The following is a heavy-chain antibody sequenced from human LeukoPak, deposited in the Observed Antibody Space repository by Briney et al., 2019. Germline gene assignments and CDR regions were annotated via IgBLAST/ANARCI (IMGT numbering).Heavy chain of an antibody. Sequence: PGGSLRLSCAASGFTFSSYAMSWVRQAPGKGLEWVANIKQDGSEKYYVDSVKGRFTISRDNAKNSLYLQMNSLRAEDTAVYYCARERGNGSPDAFDIWGQGTMVTVSS. V-gene: IGHV3-7*01. J-gene: IGHJ3*02. CDR2: IKQDGSEK. D-gene: IGHD2-8*01. CDR1: GFTFSSYA. CDR3: ARERGNGSPDAFDI.